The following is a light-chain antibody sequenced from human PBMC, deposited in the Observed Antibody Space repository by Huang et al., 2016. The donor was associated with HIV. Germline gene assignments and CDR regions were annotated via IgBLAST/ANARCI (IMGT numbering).Light chain of an antibody. J-gene: IGKJ3*01. V-gene: IGKV1-39*01. Sequence: DIEMTQSPSFLSASVGDKITILCRTNQTVGTSLNWYQHRLGLSPKLLIYSTTTLQSGVPPRFGGSGSGTQFSLTIARLQPEDFATYYCQQTFRNLHFTFGPGT. CDR3: QQTFRNLHFT. CDR2: STT. CDR1: QTVGTS.